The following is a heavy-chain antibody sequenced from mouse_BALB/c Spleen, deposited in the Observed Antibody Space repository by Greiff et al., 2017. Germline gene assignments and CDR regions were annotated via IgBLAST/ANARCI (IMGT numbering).Heavy chain of an antibody. V-gene: IGHV1-55*01. J-gene: IGHJ3*01. CDR1: GYNFTSYW. D-gene: IGHD4-1*01. CDR3: AVTGKGAWFAY. Sequence: VKLQQPGAELVKPGTSVKLSCKASGYNFTSYWINWVKLRPGQGLEWIGDIYPGSGSTNYNEKFKSKATLTVDTSSSTAYMQLSSLASEDSALYYCAVTGKGAWFAYWGQGTLVTVSA. CDR2: IYPGSGST.